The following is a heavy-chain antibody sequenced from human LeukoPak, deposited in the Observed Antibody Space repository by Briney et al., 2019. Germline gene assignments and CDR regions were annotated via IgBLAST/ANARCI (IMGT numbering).Heavy chain of an antibody. V-gene: IGHV1-2*02. Sequence: ASVKVSXKASGYIFTDYYMHWVRQAPGQGLEWMGWINPNTGDTNYAQKFQGRVTMTRDTTISTAYMELSRLTSDDTAVYYCASYPRYSSSPPFDYWGQGTLVTVSS. CDR2: INPNTGDT. CDR1: GYIFTDYY. D-gene: IGHD6-19*01. CDR3: ASYPRYSSSPPFDY. J-gene: IGHJ4*02.